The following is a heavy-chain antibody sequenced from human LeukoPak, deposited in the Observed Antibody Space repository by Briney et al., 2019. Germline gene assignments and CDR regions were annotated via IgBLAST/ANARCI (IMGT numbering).Heavy chain of an antibody. V-gene: IGHV3-7*05. CDR3: ARCVAAIDY. J-gene: IGHJ4*02. Sequence: GGSLRLSCAASGFTFSSYWMTWVRQAPGKGLEWVANIKQDGSDKAYVDSVKGRFTISRDNAKNSLYLQMNSLRAEDTAVYYCARCVAAIDYWGQGTLVTVS. D-gene: IGHD5-18*01. CDR2: IKQDGSDK. CDR1: GFTFSSYW.